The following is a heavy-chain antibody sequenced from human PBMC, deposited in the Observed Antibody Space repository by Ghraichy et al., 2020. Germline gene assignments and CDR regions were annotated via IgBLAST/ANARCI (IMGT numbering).Heavy chain of an antibody. CDR1: GFIFSTYS. D-gene: IGHD3-10*01. CDR3: AREGNLGSYYNV. V-gene: IGHV3-48*02. J-gene: IGHJ4*02. Sequence: GESLNISCAASGFIFSTYSMNWVRQAPGKGLEWISYIRGSGSHMYYADSVKGRFTISRDNAKNSLYLQMNSLRDEDTALYFCAREGNLGSYYNVWGQGTLVTVSS. CDR2: IRGSGSHM.